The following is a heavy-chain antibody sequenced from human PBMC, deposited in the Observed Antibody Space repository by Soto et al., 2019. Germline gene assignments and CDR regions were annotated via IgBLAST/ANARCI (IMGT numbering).Heavy chain of an antibody. Sequence: SVKVSCKASGGTFSSYAISWVRQAPGQGLEWMGGIIPIFGTANYAQKFQGRVTITADESTSTAYMELSSLRSEDTAVYYCARETQGSSASGYFDYWGQGTLVTVSS. CDR1: GGTFSSYA. CDR3: ARETQGSSASGYFDY. J-gene: IGHJ4*02. CDR2: IIPIFGTA. V-gene: IGHV1-69*13. D-gene: IGHD6-6*01.